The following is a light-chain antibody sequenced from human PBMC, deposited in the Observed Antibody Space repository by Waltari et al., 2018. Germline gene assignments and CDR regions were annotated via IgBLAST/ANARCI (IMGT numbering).Light chain of an antibody. CDR1: QGINNY. CDR2: DAS. V-gene: IGKV1-16*02. J-gene: IGKJ4*01. Sequence: DIQMTQSPSSLSASVGDRVTVTCRASQGINNYLAWFQQKPGKAPKSLIYDASTLYSGVSSNFSGSGSGTDFTLTISSLQPEDIGTYYCQQYNIYPPTFG. CDR3: QQYNIYPPT.